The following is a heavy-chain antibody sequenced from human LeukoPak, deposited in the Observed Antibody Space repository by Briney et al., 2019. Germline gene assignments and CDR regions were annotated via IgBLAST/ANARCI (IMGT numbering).Heavy chain of an antibody. CDR1: GYTFTSYY. Sequence: SVKVSCKASGYTFTSYYMHWVRQAPGQGLEWMGGIIPIFGTANYAQKFQGRVTITADESTSTTYMELSSLRSEDTAVYYCASDRRDYSNYDAFDIWGQGTMVTVSS. V-gene: IGHV1-69*13. CDR2: IIPIFGTA. D-gene: IGHD4-11*01. J-gene: IGHJ3*02. CDR3: ASDRRDYSNYDAFDI.